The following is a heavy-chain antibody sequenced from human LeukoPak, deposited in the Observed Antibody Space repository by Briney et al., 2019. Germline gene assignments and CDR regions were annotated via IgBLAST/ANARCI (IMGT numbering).Heavy chain of an antibody. CDR2: INPNSGGT. CDR3: ARSSRRITMVRGVMTETSN. CDR1: GYTFTSYA. D-gene: IGHD3-10*01. V-gene: IGHV1-2*02. Sequence: ASVKVSCKASGYTFTSYAFSWVRQAPGQGLEWMGWINPNSGGTNYAQKFQGRVTMTRDTSISTAYMELSRLRSDDTAVYYCARSSRRITMVRGVMTETSNWGQGTLVTVSS. J-gene: IGHJ4*02.